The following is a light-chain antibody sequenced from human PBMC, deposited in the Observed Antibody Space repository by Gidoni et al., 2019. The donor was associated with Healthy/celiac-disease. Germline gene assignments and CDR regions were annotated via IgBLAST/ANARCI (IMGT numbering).Light chain of an antibody. CDR3: QQYYSTPLVT. CDR1: QSVLYSSNNKTY. Sequence: DILMTQSPDSLAVSLGERATINCKSSQSVLYSSNNKTYLAWYQQKPGQPPKLLIYWASTRESGVPDRFSGSGSGTDFTLTISSLQDEDVAVYYCQQYYSTPLVTFGQGTKLEIK. CDR2: WAS. J-gene: IGKJ2*01. V-gene: IGKV4-1*01.